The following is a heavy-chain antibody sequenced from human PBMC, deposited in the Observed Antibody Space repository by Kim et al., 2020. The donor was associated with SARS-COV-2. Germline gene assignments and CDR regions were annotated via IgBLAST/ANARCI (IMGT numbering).Heavy chain of an antibody. Sequence: GKRTYGKAFTGRLVFSLDTSVSTAYLQISSLKAEDTAVYYCAREVDSGASDYWGQGTLVTVSS. CDR3: AREVDSGASDY. CDR2: GKR. D-gene: IGHD1-26*01. J-gene: IGHJ4*02. V-gene: IGHV7-4-1*02.